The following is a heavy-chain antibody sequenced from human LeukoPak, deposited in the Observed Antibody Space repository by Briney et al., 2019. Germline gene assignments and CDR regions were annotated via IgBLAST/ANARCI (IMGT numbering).Heavy chain of an antibody. J-gene: IGHJ2*01. D-gene: IGHD6-19*01. CDR3: ARAPPGYSSGWYFWYFDL. V-gene: IGHV1-69*05. Sequence: RASVKVSCKASGGTFSSYAISWVRQAPGQGLEWMGGIIPIFGTANYAQKFQGRVTITTDESTSTAYMELSSLRSEDTAVYYCARAPPGYSSGWYFWYFDLWGRGTLVTVSS. CDR2: IIPIFGTA. CDR1: GGTFSSYA.